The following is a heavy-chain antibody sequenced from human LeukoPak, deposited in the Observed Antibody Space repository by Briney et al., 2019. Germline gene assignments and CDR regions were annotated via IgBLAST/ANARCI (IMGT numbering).Heavy chain of an antibody. J-gene: IGHJ4*02. CDR1: GGSISSYY. CDR2: IYYSGST. D-gene: IGHD1-1*01. V-gene: IGHV4-59*12. CDR3: ARDRGTWNDDGFDY. Sequence: SETLSLTCTVSGGSISSYYWSWIRQPPGKGLEWIGYIYYSGSTNYNPPLKSRVTMSVDTSKNQFSLKLSSVTAADTAVYYCARDRGTWNDDGFDYWGQGTLVTVSS.